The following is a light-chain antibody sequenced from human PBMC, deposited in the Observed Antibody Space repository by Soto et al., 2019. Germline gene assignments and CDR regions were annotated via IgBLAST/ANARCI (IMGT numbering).Light chain of an antibody. V-gene: IGLV2-8*01. CDR3: SSYSAGGNE. Sequence: QSALTQPPSASGSPGQSVAISCTGTSSDVGGYNYVSWYQQHPGKAPKLMIYEVNKRPSGVPDRFSGSKSGNTASLTVSGLQAEDEADYYCSSYSAGGNEFGNGTKVTV. CDR2: EVN. CDR1: SSDVGGYNY. J-gene: IGLJ1*01.